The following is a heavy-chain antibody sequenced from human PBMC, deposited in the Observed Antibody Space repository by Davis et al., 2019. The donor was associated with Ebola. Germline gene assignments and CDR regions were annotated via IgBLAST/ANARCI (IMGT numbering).Heavy chain of an antibody. CDR2: IYYSGST. CDR1: GGSISPYY. V-gene: IGHV4-59*08. Sequence: MPGGSLRLSCTVSGGSISPYYWSWIRQPPGKGLEWIGYIYYSGSTKYNLSLKGRVAISVDTSKNQFSLKLSSVTAADTAVYYWARSYGAAPFDYWGQGTLVTVSS. D-gene: IGHD4/OR15-4a*01. J-gene: IGHJ4*02. CDR3: ARSYGAAPFDY.